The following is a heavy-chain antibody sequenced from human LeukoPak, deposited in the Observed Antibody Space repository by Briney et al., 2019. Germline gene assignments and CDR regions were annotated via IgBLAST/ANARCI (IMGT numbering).Heavy chain of an antibody. CDR1: GFTFSSYG. V-gene: IGHV3-30*02. J-gene: IGHJ4*02. D-gene: IGHD1-26*01. CDR2: IRYDGSNK. Sequence: PGGSLRLSCAASGFTFSSYGMHWVRQAPGKGLEWVAFIRYDGSNKYYADSVKGRFTISRDTSNNTVYLQVNSLRAEDTAVYYCASATGSYMYFDYWGQGTLVTVSS. CDR3: ASATGSYMYFDY.